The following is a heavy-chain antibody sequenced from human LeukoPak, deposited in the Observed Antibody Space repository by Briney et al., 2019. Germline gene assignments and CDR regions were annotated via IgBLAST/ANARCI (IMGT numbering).Heavy chain of an antibody. V-gene: IGHV5-51*01. CDR2: IYPGDSDT. CDR1: GYSFTSYW. CDR3: ARHRGEGSRDGYNYRGYFDY. D-gene: IGHD5-24*01. Sequence: GESLKISCKGSGYSFTSYWIGWVRQMPGKGLEWMGIIYPGDSDTRYSPSFQGQVTISADKSISTAYLQWSSLKASDAAMYYCARHRGEGSRDGYNYRGYFDYWGQGTLVTVSS. J-gene: IGHJ4*02.